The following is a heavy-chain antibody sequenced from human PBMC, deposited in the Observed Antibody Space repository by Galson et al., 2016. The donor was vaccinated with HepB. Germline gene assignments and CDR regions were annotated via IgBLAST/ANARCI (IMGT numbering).Heavy chain of an antibody. J-gene: IGHJ5*02. Sequence: QSGAEVKKPGESLQISCKGSGYIFTNYWIAWVRQMPGKGLEWMGIIYPVDSDTTYSPSFQGQVTISADKSISTAYLQWSSLKASDTAMYYCARRRSPNCFDPWGQGTLVTVSS. CDR1: GYIFTNYW. CDR2: IYPVDSDT. V-gene: IGHV5-51*01. CDR3: ARRRSPNCFDP.